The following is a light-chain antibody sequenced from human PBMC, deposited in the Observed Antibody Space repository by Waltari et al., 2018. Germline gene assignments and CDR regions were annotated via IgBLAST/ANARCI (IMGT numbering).Light chain of an antibody. V-gene: IGLV2-23*02. CDR1: TSDVGTYNL. CDR2: EVN. Sequence: QSALTQPASVSGSPGQSITISCTGTTSDVGTYNLVSWYQHHPGKAPKLMIHEVNKRPSGVSDRFAGSKSGNTASLTISGLQAEDEADCYCCSYAGSGTYVFGAGTKVTVL. J-gene: IGLJ1*01. CDR3: CSYAGSGTYV.